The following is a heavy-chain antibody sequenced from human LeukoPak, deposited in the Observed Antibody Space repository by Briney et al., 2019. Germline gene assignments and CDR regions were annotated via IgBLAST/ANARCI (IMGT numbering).Heavy chain of an antibody. CDR1: GFTVSNNY. CDR3: TTDPLQLVLTYYGMDV. CDR2: IYGGVSA. J-gene: IGHJ6*02. Sequence: PGGSLRLSCAVSGFTVSNNYMSWVRQAPGKGLEWVSVIYGGVSASYADSVKGRFTISRDDSKNTLYLQMNSLKTEDTAVYYCTTDPLQLVLTYYGMDVWGQGTTVTVSS. V-gene: IGHV3-53*01. D-gene: IGHD6-6*01.